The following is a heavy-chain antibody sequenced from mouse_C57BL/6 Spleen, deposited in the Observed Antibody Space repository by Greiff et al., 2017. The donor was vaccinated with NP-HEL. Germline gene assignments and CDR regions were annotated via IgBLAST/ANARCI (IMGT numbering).Heavy chain of an antibody. CDR2: IDPETGGP. Sequence: QVQLQQSGAELVRPGASVTLSCKASGYTFTDYEMHWVKQTPVHGLEWIGAIDPETGGPAYNQKFKGKAILTADKSSSTAYMELRSLTSEDSAVYYCTRGPLITTVVATDYAMDYWGQGTSVTVSS. V-gene: IGHV1-15*01. J-gene: IGHJ4*01. D-gene: IGHD1-1*01. CDR3: TRGPLITTVVATDYAMDY. CDR1: GYTFTDYE.